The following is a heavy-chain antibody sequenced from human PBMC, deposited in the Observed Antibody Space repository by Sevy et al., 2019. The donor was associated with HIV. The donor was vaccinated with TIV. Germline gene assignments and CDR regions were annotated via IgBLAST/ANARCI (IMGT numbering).Heavy chain of an antibody. CDR2: ISGSGGST. D-gene: IGHD3-22*01. V-gene: IGHV3-23*01. CDR1: GFTFSSYA. CDR3: AKDPDYYDSSGSDYFDY. J-gene: IGHJ4*02. Sequence: GGSLRLSCAASGFTFSSYAMSWVRQAPGKGLEWVSAISGSGGSTYYADSVKGRLTISRDNSKNTLYLQMNSLRAEDTAVYYCAKDPDYYDSSGSDYFDYWGQGTLVTVSS.